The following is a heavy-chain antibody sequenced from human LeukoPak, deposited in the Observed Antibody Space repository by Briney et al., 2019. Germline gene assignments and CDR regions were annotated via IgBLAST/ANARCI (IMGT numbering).Heavy chain of an antibody. D-gene: IGHD2-21*01. CDR3: ERDGGLPPGGGYDP. CDR1: SGSISSYY. CDR2: IYISGST. V-gene: IGHV4-4*07. J-gene: IGHJ5*02. Sequence: ASETLSLTCTVSSGSISSYYWSWIRQPAGKGLEWIGRIYISGSTNYNPSLKSRVTMSVDTSKNQFSLKLSSVTAADTAVYYCERDGGLPPGGGYDPWAQGTLV.